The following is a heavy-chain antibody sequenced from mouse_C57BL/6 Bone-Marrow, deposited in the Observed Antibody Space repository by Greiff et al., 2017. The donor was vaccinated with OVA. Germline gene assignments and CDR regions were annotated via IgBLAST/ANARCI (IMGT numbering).Heavy chain of an antibody. V-gene: IGHV5-4*01. Sequence: QLEEPGGGLVKPGGSLKLSCAASGFTFSSYAMSWVRQTPGQRLEWVATISDGGSYTYYPDNVKGRFTISRDNAKNNLYLQMSHLKSEDTAMYYCARGGYYAPTGPFAYWGQGTLVTVSA. CDR3: ARGGYYAPTGPFAY. J-gene: IGHJ3*01. D-gene: IGHD2-1*01. CDR2: ISDGGSYT. CDR1: GFTFSSYA.